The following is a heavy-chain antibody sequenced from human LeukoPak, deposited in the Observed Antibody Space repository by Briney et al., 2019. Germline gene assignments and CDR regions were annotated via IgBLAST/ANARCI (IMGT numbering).Heavy chain of an antibody. D-gene: IGHD1-26*01. V-gene: IGHV4-38-2*02. CDR3: ARASYSGSYLGYYYGMDV. CDR1: GYSISSGYY. CDR2: IYHSGST. J-gene: IGHJ6*02. Sequence: SETLSLTCTVSGYSISSGYYWGWIRQPPGKGLEWIGSIYHSGSTYYNPSLKSRVTISVDTSKNQFSLKLSSVTAADTAVYYCARASYSGSYLGYYYGMDVWGQGTTVTVSS.